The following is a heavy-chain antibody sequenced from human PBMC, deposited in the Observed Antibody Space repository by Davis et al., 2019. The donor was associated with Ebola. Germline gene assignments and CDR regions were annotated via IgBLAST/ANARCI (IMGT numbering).Heavy chain of an antibody. CDR1: GYRFTSYW. V-gene: IGHV5-51*01. Sequence: ESLKISCKGSGYRFTSYWIAWVRQMPGKGLEWMGIIFPGDSETRYSPSFEGQVTISADKSTTTVYLQWSRLKASDTAMYYCARHLLPYVGLDYWGQGTLVTVSS. CDR2: IFPGDSET. D-gene: IGHD1-26*01. J-gene: IGHJ4*02. CDR3: ARHLLPYVGLDY.